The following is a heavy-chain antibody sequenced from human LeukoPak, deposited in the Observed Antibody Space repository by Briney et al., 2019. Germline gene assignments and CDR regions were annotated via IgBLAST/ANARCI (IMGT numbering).Heavy chain of an antibody. J-gene: IGHJ5*02. Sequence: KSSETLSLTCTVSGGSISSSSYFWGWIRQPPGKGLEWIGSIYYSGSTYYNPSLKSRVTISVDTSKNQFSLKLSSVTAADTAVYYCARHICDEGVVPAATEWFDPWGQGTLVTVSS. D-gene: IGHD2-2*01. CDR3: ARHICDEGVVPAATEWFDP. CDR2: IYYSGST. V-gene: IGHV4-39*01. CDR1: GGSISSSSYF.